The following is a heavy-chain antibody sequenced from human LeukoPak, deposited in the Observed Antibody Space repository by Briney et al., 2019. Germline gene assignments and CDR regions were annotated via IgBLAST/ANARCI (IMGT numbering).Heavy chain of an antibody. CDR2: IGSSSSYI. D-gene: IGHD2-15*01. CDR3: ARAYCGGGSCYSGDVLDI. J-gene: IGHJ3*02. CDR1: GFTFSNYR. V-gene: IGHV3-21*01. Sequence: PGGSLRLSCAASGFTFSNYRMNWVRQAPGKGLEWVSSIGSSSSYIYYADSVKGRFTTSRDNAKNSLYLQMNSMRAEDTAVYYCARAYCGGGSCYSGDVLDIWGQGTMVTVSS.